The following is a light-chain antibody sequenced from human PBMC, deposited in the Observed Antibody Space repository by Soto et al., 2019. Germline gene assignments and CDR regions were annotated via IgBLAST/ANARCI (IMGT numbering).Light chain of an antibody. J-gene: IGKJ3*01. CDR3: QQYNGSPFT. Sequence: EIVLTQYPGTLSLSPGERATLSCRANQSISHYLAWYQQKPGQSPRLLIYGAASRAIGIPDRFNGSGSETTFTLTISRLQPEDFALYYCQQYNGSPFTFGPGTKVDIK. V-gene: IGKV3-20*01. CDR1: QSISHY. CDR2: GAA.